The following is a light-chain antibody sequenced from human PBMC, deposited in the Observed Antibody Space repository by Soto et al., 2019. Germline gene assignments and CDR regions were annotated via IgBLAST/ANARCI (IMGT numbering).Light chain of an antibody. Sequence: EIVMTQSPATLSVSPGERATLSCRASQSVSSNLAWYQQKPGQAPRLLIYGASTRATGIPARFSGSGSGTEFTLTISSLQSEDFAVYYCLQYNSYPQTFGQGTKLEIK. CDR2: GAS. CDR1: QSVSSN. V-gene: IGKV3-15*01. CDR3: LQYNSYPQT. J-gene: IGKJ2*01.